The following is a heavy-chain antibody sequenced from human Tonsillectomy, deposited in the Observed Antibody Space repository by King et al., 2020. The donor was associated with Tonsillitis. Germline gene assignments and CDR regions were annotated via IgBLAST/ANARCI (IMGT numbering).Heavy chain of an antibody. V-gene: IGHV4-39*07. Sequence: LQLQESGPGLVKPSETLSLTCTVSGGSISSRSYYWSWIRQPPGKGLVWIGTIYYSGSTYYNPSLKSRVTISIDTSKNHFSLKMSSVTAADTAVYYCAIRGYGEPLFDYWGQGTLVTVSS. J-gene: IGHJ4*02. CDR3: AIRGYGEPLFDY. CDR2: IYYSGST. D-gene: IGHD4-17*01. CDR1: GGSISSRSYY.